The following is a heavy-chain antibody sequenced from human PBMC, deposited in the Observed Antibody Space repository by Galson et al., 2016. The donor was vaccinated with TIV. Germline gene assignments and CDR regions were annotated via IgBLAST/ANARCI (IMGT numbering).Heavy chain of an antibody. CDR3: AKDDQGWVDIAGTDN. J-gene: IGHJ4*02. CDR2: LTGSGAVT. D-gene: IGHD1-1*01. V-gene: IGHV3-23*01. CDR1: GFSFSVYA. Sequence: SLRLSCAASGFSFSVYAMSWVRQAPGKGLEWVSSLTGSGAVTYYAESVQGRFTISRDNSKNTLHLQMSNLRPEDTAMYYCAKDDQGWVDIAGTDNWGQGTLVTVSS.